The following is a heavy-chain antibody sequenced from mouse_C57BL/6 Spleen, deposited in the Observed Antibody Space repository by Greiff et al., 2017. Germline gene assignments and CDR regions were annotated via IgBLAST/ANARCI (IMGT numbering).Heavy chain of an antibody. CDR3: ARRGTTAYFDV. D-gene: IGHD1-2*01. J-gene: IGHJ1*03. CDR2: ISNLAYSI. V-gene: IGHV5-15*01. CDR1: GFTFSDYG. Sequence: EVKLVESGGGLVQPGGSLKLSCAASGFTFSDYGMAWVRQAPRKGPEWVAFISNLAYSIYYADTVTGRFTISRENAKNTLDLEMSSLRSEDTAMYYCARRGTTAYFDVWGTGTTVTVSS.